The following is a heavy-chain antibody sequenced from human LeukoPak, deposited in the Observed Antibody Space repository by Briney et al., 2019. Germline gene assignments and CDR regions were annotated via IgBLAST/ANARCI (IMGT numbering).Heavy chain of an antibody. V-gene: IGHV1-18*01. J-gene: IGHJ4*02. CDR2: ISAYNGNT. CDR1: GYIFPSYG. D-gene: IGHD3-22*01. CDR3: AREGIPEDYDSSGYYSY. Sequence: ASVKVSCKASGYIFPSYGMSWVRQAPGQGLEWMGWISAYNGNTNYAQKLQGRVTMTTDTSTSTAYMELRSLRSDDTAVYYCAREGIPEDYDSSGYYSYWGQGTLVTVSS.